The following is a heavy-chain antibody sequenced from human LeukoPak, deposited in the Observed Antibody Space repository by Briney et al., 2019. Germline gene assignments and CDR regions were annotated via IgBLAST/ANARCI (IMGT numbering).Heavy chain of an antibody. CDR3: ARGELYYDFWSGYPKGAFDY. CDR2: INHSGST. Sequence: PSETLSLTCAVYGGSFSGYYWSWIRQPPGKGLEWIGDINHSGSTNYNPSLKSRVTISVDTSKNQFSLKLSSVTAADTAVYYCARGELYYDFWSGYPKGAFDYWGQGTLVTVSS. D-gene: IGHD3-3*01. J-gene: IGHJ4*02. V-gene: IGHV4-34*01. CDR1: GGSFSGYY.